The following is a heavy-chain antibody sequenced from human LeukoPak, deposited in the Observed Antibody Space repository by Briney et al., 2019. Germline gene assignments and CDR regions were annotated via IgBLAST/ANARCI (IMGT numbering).Heavy chain of an antibody. CDR1: GYTLTSDG. D-gene: IGHD2-15*01. CDR3: ARGPRCSGGSCHYYYMDV. J-gene: IGHJ6*03. V-gene: IGHV7-4-1*02. Sequence: ASVKVSCKASGYTLTSDGMNWVRQAPGQGLEWMGWINTNTANPTYAQGFTGRFVFSLDTSVNTAYLQISSLKAEDTAVYYCARGPRCSGGSCHYYYMDVWGKGTTVTVSS. CDR2: INTNTANP.